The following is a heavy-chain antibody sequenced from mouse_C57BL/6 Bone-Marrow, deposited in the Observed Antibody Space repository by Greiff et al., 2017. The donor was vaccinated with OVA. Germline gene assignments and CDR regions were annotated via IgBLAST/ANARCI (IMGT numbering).Heavy chain of an antibody. CDR2: IYPGSGRT. CDR3: ARSGITTVEGDFAMDY. D-gene: IGHD1-1*01. CDR1: GYTFTSYW. V-gene: IGHV1-55*01. J-gene: IGHJ4*01. Sequence: VQLQQSGAELVKPGASVKMSCKASGYTFTSYWITWVKQRPGQGLEWIGDIYPGSGRTNYNEKFKSKATLPVDTSSSSAYMQLSNLTSEYSAVYYCARSGITTVEGDFAMDYGGQGTSGTVSS.